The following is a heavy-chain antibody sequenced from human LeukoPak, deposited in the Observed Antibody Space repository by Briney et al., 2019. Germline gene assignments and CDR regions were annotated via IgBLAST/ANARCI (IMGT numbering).Heavy chain of an antibody. CDR2: ISVNGDNT. CDR1: GFTFSSYA. CDR3: ARAGATVTTNYFDP. J-gene: IGHJ5*02. D-gene: IGHD4-11*01. V-gene: IGHV3-23*01. Sequence: PGGSLRLSCAASGFTFSSYAMTWVRQAPGKGLEWVSSISVNGDNTYYADSVKGRFTISRDNSKNTVTLQMSSLRADDTAVYYCARAGATVTTNYFDPWGQGTLVTVSS.